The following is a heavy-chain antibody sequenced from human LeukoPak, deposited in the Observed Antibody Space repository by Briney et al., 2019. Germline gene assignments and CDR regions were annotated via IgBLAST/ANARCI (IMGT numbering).Heavy chain of an antibody. CDR3: ARVPRRGERFDP. V-gene: IGHV1-8*02. CDR1: GHTFTSYY. CDR2: MNPISGDT. Sequence: ASVKVSCKASGHTFTSYYMHWVRQAPGQGLEWMGWMNPISGDTGYALKFQGRVTMSRNTSISTAYMELGSLRSEDTAVYYCARVPRRGERFDPWGQGTLVTVSS. J-gene: IGHJ5*02. D-gene: IGHD3-10*01.